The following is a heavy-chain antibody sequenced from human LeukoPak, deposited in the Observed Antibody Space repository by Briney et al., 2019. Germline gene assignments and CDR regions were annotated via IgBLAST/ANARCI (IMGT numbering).Heavy chain of an antibody. Sequence: SETLSLTCTVSGYSISSGYYWGWIRQPPGKGLEWIGSIYHSGRTFYNPSLKSRVTISVDTSKNQFSLKLTSVTAADTAVYYCAREDTTVTTGGQGCWFDPWGQGTLVTVSS. J-gene: IGHJ5*02. CDR3: AREDTTVTTGGQGCWFDP. CDR2: IYHSGRT. D-gene: IGHD4-17*01. CDR1: GYSISSGYY. V-gene: IGHV4-38-2*02.